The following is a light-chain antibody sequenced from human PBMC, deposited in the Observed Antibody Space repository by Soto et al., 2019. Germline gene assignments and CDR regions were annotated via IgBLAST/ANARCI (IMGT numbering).Light chain of an antibody. Sequence: QSALTQPASVSGSPGQSITVSCTGTSSDVGSYNLVSWYQQHPGKAPKLLIYEVTKRPSGVSSRFSGSKSGNTASLTISGLQAEDGADYYCCSYAGDAGVHTRVFGTGTKLTVL. CDR3: CSYAGDAGVHTRV. CDR1: SSDVGSYNL. J-gene: IGLJ1*01. CDR2: EVT. V-gene: IGLV2-23*02.